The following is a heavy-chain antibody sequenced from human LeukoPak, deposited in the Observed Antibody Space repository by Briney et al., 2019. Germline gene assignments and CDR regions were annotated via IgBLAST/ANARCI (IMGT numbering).Heavy chain of an antibody. J-gene: IGHJ6*03. CDR1: GYSISSGYY. V-gene: IGHV4-38-2*02. Sequence: SETLSLTCTVSGYSISSGYYWGWIRQPPGKGLEWIGSIYHSGGTYYNPSLMSRVTISVDTSKNQFSLKLSSVTAVDTAVYYCARVAYSGSYSYYYYYMDVWGKGTTVTVSS. CDR3: ARVAYSGSYSYYYYYMDV. D-gene: IGHD1-26*01. CDR2: IYHSGGT.